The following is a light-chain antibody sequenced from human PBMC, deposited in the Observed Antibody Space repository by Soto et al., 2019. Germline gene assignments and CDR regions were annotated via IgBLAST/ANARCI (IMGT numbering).Light chain of an antibody. CDR1: QGINIW. CDR2: KAS. CDR3: QQYNVYWT. J-gene: IGKJ1*01. V-gene: IGKV1-5*03. Sequence: DVQMTQSPSTLSASVGDRVSITFRASQGINIWLAWYQQKPGRAPKLLIHKASTLESGVPSRFTGSGSGTEFTLTISSLQPDDFATYYCQQYNVYWTFGQGTKVDI.